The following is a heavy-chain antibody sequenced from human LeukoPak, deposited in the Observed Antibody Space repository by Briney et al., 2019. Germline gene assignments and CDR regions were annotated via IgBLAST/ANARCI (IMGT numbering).Heavy chain of an antibody. J-gene: IGHJ4*02. CDR2: IYYTGT. Sequence: SETLSLTCTVSGGSVSDYYWSWIRQSPGKGLEWIGYIYYTGTSYNPSLKSRVTISADTSKNQFSLNLSSVTAADTAVYYCARDEGDYFGSGSYNYFDYWGQGTLVTVSS. V-gene: IGHV4-59*02. CDR1: GGSVSDYY. CDR3: ARDEGDYFGSGSYNYFDY. D-gene: IGHD3-10*01.